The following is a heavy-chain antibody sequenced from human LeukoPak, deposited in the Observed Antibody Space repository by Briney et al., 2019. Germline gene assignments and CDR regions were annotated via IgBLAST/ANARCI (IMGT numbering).Heavy chain of an antibody. Sequence: GSLRLSCAASGLTVSGNHMTWLRQAPGKGLEWVSDIYRSGNTYYADSVKGRFTVSRDTSENTVPLQMSSLRAEDTAVYYFARCGGSYSYYFDYWGQGTLVTVSS. CDR1: GLTVSGNH. CDR2: IYRSGNT. D-gene: IGHD1-26*01. V-gene: IGHV3-66*01. CDR3: ARCGGSYSYYFDY. J-gene: IGHJ4*02.